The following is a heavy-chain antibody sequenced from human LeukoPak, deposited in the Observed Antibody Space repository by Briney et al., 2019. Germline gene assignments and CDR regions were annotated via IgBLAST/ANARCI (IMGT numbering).Heavy chain of an antibody. CDR1: GYSLTNYW. D-gene: IGHD1-26*01. CDR3: ARRVSASYLN. V-gene: IGHV5-10-1*01. J-gene: IGHJ4*02. Sequence: GESLKISCKGSGYSLTNYWINWVRQMPGKGLEWMGRIDPSDSYTDYSPSFQGHVTIPADKSFSTAYLQWSSLKASDTAMYYCARRVSASYLNWGQGTLVTVSS. CDR2: IDPSDSYT.